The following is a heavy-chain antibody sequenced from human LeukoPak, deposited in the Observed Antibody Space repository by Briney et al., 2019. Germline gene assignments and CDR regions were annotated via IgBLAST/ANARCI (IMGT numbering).Heavy chain of an antibody. CDR3: ARDGITIFGVVIIIPYYFDY. Sequence: SETLSLTCTVSGGSISSSSYYWGWIRQPPGKGLEWIGSIYYSGSTYYNPSLKSRVTISVDTSKNQFSLKLSSVTAEDTAVYYCARDGITIFGVVIIIPYYFDYWGQGTLVTVSS. CDR1: GGSISSSSYY. V-gene: IGHV4-39*07. J-gene: IGHJ4*02. CDR2: IYYSGST. D-gene: IGHD3-3*01.